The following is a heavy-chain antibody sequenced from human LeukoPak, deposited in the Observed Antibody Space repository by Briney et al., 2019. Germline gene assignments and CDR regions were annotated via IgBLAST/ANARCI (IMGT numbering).Heavy chain of an antibody. J-gene: IGHJ4*02. CDR1: GFTFSSYA. CDR2: ISYDGSNK. D-gene: IGHD5-12*01. V-gene: IGHV3-30*04. Sequence: PGGSLRLSCAASGFTFSSYAMHWVRQAPGKGLEGVSVISYDGSNKYYADSVKGRFTISRDNSKNTLYLQMNSLRAEDTAVYYCARDVSNSGYDGLADYWGQGALVTVSS. CDR3: ARDVSNSGYDGLADY.